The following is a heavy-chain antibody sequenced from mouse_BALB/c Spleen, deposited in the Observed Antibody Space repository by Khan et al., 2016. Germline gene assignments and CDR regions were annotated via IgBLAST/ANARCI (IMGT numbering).Heavy chain of an antibody. CDR2: IHPGGGGS. D-gene: IGHD2-4*01. V-gene: IGHV1-15*01. Sequence: QVQLQQSGAELVRPGASVKLSCKALGYTFTDYEMHWVKQTPVHGLDWIGAIHPGGGGSAYNQKFKVRATLTADKSSSTAYMELSSLTSEDSAVYYCAKGLRRGYYFDSWGQGTTLTVSS. J-gene: IGHJ2*01. CDR3: AKGLRRGYYFDS. CDR1: GYTFTDYE.